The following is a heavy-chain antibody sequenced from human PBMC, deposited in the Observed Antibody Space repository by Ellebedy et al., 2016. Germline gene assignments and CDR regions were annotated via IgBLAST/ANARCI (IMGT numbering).Heavy chain of an antibody. CDR2: IYPGDSDT. J-gene: IGHJ4*02. V-gene: IGHV5-51*01. D-gene: IGHD2-2*01. Sequence: GESLKISXKGSGYRFTSQWIVWVRQMPGRALEWMGIIYPGDSDTRYSPSFQGQVTISADKSISTAYLQWRSLKASDTAMYYCARWTDSTTCLDYWGQGTLVTVSS. CDR3: ARWTDSTTCLDY. CDR1: GYRFTSQW.